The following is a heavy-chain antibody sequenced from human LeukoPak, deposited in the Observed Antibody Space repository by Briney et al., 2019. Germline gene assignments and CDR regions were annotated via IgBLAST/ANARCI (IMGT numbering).Heavy chain of an antibody. D-gene: IGHD3-22*01. V-gene: IGHV3-23*01. Sequence: GGSLRLSCAASGFTVSDFYMSWVRQAPGKGLEWVATISSGGGNTYYADSVKGRFTISRDNSKNTLYLQMDSLRAEDTAVYYCAKGLFDSSGYYYAEYFQHWGQGTLVTVSS. CDR3: AKGLFDSSGYYYAEYFQH. CDR2: ISSGGGNT. J-gene: IGHJ1*01. CDR1: GFTVSDFY.